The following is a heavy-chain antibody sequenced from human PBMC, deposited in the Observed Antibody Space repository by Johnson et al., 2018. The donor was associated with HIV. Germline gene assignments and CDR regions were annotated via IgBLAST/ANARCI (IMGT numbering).Heavy chain of an antibody. J-gene: IGHJ3*02. CDR3: ASGEDYGGNYGAFDI. CDR2: ISYDGSNK. V-gene: IGHV3-30*19. CDR1: GFTFSSYG. Sequence: QVQLVESGGGVVQPGRSLRLSCAASGFTFSSYGMHWVRQAPGKGLEWVAFISYDGSNKYYADSVKGRFTISRDNSKNTLYLQMNSLRAEDTAVYYCASGEDYGGNYGAFDIWGQGTMVTVSS. D-gene: IGHD4-23*01.